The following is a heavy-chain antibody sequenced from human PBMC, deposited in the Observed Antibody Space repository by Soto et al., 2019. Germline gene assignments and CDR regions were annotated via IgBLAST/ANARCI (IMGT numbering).Heavy chain of an antibody. Sequence: EVQLLESGGGLVQPGGSLRLSCAASGFTFSSYAMSWVRQAPGKGLEWVSAISGSGGSTYYADSVKGRFTISRDNSKNTLYLQMNSLRSEDTAVDYCAKGMVDIVVVVDATDLDYWGQGTLVTVSA. CDR2: ISGSGGST. D-gene: IGHD2-15*01. V-gene: IGHV3-23*01. CDR1: GFTFSSYA. J-gene: IGHJ4*02. CDR3: AKGMVDIVVVVDATDLDY.